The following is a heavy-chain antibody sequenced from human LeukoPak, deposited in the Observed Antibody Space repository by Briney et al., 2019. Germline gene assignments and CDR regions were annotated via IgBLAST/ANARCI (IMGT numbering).Heavy chain of an antibody. CDR1: GGSFSGYY. D-gene: IGHD3-16*01. J-gene: IGHJ4*02. CDR2: INHSGST. CDR3: ARGRGDAYIPRTRAYYFDY. Sequence: SETLSLTCAVYGGSFSGYYWSWIRQPPGKGLEWIGEINHSGSTNYNPSLKSRVTISVDTSKNQFSLKLSSVTAADTAVYYCARGRGDAYIPRTRAYYFDYGGRGPLVTVSS. V-gene: IGHV4-34*01.